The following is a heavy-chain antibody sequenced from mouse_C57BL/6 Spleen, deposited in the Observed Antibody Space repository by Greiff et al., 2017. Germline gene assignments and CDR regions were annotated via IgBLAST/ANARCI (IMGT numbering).Heavy chain of an antibody. CDR3: ARGEGYDGYYAMDY. CDR1: GYTFTSYG. Sequence: QVQLQQSGAELARPGASVKLSCKASGYTFTSYGISWVKQRTGQGLEWIGEIYPRSGNTYYNEKFKGKVTLTADKSSSTAYMELRSLTSEDSAVYFCARGEGYDGYYAMDYWGQGTSVTVSS. V-gene: IGHV1-81*01. CDR2: IYPRSGNT. J-gene: IGHJ4*01. D-gene: IGHD2-2*01.